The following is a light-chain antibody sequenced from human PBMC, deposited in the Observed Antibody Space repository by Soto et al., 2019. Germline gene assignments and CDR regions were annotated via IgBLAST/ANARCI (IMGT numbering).Light chain of an antibody. CDR2: GAS. V-gene: IGKV3-20*01. Sequence: EIVLTQSPGTLSLSPGERAALSCRASQSVIRNYLAWYQQKPGQAPRLLIYGASSRATGIPEKFSGSGSVTDFTLTISRLEPEDFAVYYCQQYGSSPWTFGQGTK. CDR3: QQYGSSPWT. CDR1: QSVIRNY. J-gene: IGKJ1*01.